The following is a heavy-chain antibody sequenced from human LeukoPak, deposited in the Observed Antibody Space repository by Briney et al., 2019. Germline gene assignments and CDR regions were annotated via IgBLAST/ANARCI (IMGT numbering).Heavy chain of an antibody. CDR3: ARDDNYGSGSVFDY. D-gene: IGHD3-10*01. CDR2: IYYSGST. J-gene: IGHJ4*02. CDR1: GGSISSYY. Sequence: SETPSLTCTVSGGSISSYYWSWIRQPPGKGLEWIGYIYYSGSTNYNPSLKSRVTISVDTSKNQFSLKLSSVTAADTAVYYCARDDNYGSGSVFDYWGQGTLVTVSS. V-gene: IGHV4-59*01.